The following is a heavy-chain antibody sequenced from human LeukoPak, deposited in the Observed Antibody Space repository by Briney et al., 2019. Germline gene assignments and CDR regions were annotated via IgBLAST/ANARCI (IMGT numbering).Heavy chain of an antibody. Sequence: GGSLRLSCSASGFTFSSYAMSWVRQAPGKGLEWVSLIRGSGGSTYYADSVKGRFTISRDNSKNTLYLQMNSLRAEDTAVYYCARRAGAYSHPYDYWGQGTLVTVSS. V-gene: IGHV3-23*01. D-gene: IGHD4/OR15-4a*01. J-gene: IGHJ4*02. CDR1: GFTFSSYA. CDR2: IRGSGGST. CDR3: ARRAGAYSHPYDY.